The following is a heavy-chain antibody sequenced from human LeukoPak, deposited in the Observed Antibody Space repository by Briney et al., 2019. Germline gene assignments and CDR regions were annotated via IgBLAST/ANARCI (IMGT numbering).Heavy chain of an antibody. D-gene: IGHD3-10*01. J-gene: IGHJ2*01. CDR2: ISGSGGST. V-gene: IGHV3-23*01. Sequence: GGSLRLSCAASGFTFSSYAMSWVRQAPGKGLEWVSAISGSGGSTYYADSVKGRFTISRDNSKNTLYLQMNSLRAEDTAVYYCAKDSEDLITTAWYFDLWGRGTLVTVSS. CDR1: GFTFSSYA. CDR3: AKDSEDLITTAWYFDL.